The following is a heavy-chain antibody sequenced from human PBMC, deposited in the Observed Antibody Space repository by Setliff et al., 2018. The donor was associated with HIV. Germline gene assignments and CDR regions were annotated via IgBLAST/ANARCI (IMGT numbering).Heavy chain of an antibody. Sequence: SETLSLTCTVSGASISSHYWSWIRQPPGMGLEWIGYISYSGSTNYNPSLKSRVTISADTPKNQFSLKLNSVTAADTAMYYCAGSFIYYYYYMDVWGKGTTVTVSS. V-gene: IGHV4-59*11. J-gene: IGHJ6*03. CDR3: AGSFIYYYYYMDV. CDR2: ISYSGST. CDR1: GASISSHY. D-gene: IGHD3-10*01.